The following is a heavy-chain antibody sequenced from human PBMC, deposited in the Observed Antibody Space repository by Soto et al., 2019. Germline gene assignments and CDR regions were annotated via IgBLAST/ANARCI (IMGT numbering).Heavy chain of an antibody. CDR1: GFTFSTYD. J-gene: IGHJ6*03. V-gene: IGHV3-33*01. D-gene: IGHD6-19*01. CDR2: IWYTGTNK. CDR3: ARDGRRIRGMPVAGSTFYYMDV. Sequence: QVQLVESGGGVVQPGRSLRLSCAASGFTFSTYDMHWVRQAPGKGLEWVAVIWYTGTNKYYADSVKGRFTISRDNSKNTLYLQMNSWRAEDTVVYYCARDGRRIRGMPVAGSTFYYMDVW.